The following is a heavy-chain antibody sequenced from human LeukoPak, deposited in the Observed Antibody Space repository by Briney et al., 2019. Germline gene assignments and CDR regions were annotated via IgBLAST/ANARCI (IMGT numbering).Heavy chain of an antibody. Sequence: ETLSLTCNVSGGSISGYHWSWVRQAPGKGLEWVSAISGSGGSTYYADSVKGRFTVSRDNSKNTLYLQMNSLRAEDTAVYYCAPKLDYDILTGYIDYWGQGTLVTVSS. J-gene: IGHJ4*02. CDR3: APKLDYDILTGYIDY. CDR2: ISGSGGST. D-gene: IGHD3-9*01. CDR1: GGSISGYH. V-gene: IGHV3-23*01.